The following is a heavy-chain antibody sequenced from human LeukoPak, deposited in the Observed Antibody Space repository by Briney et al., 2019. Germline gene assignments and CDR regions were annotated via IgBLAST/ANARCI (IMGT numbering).Heavy chain of an antibody. CDR1: GYSISSNNW. D-gene: IGHD3-10*01. Sequence: SETLSLTCTVSGYSISSNNWWGWIRQSPGKGLEWIGYIYYSGNTYYNPSLKSRVTMSVDTSKNQFFLKLSSVTAVDTAVYYCARTAYYGSGTQGWFDPWGQGALVTVSS. CDR2: IYYSGNT. V-gene: IGHV4-28*01. J-gene: IGHJ5*02. CDR3: ARTAYYGSGTQGWFDP.